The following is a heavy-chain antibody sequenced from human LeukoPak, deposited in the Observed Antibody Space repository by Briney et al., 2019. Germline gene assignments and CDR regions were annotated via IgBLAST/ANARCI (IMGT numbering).Heavy chain of an antibody. CDR1: GFTFSSYS. J-gene: IGHJ6*02. D-gene: IGHD3-10*01. CDR2: ISSSSSYI. Sequence: GGSLRLSCAASGFTFSSYSMNWVRQAPGKGLEWVSSISSSSSYIYYADSVKGRFTISRDNAKNSLYLQMNSLRAEDTAVYYCARDGRFGFGESIYFYYYYGMDVWGQGTTVTVSS. V-gene: IGHV3-21*01. CDR3: ARDGRFGFGESIYFYYYYGMDV.